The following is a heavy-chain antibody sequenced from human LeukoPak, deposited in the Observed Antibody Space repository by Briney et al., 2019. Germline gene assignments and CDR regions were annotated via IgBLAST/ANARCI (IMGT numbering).Heavy chain of an antibody. D-gene: IGHD2-2*01. CDR2: IHYSGNT. J-gene: IGHJ3*02. CDR3: ACRSSYGKLDI. V-gene: IGHV4-59*01. CDR1: GGSISSYY. Sequence: SETLSFTCTVSGGSISSYYWSWIRQPPGKGLEWMGYIHYSGNTNYNPSLKSRVTISVDTSKIQSSLKLSSVTAADTAVYYCACRSSYGKLDIWGQGTMVTVFS.